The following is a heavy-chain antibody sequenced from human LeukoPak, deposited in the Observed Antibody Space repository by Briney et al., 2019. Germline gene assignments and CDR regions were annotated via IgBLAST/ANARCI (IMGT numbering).Heavy chain of an antibody. J-gene: IGHJ4*02. V-gene: IGHV3-7*03. CDR3: AREKFLEWYAVAGTFGYFDY. CDR1: GFTFSSYW. CDR2: IKQDGSEK. Sequence: GGSLRLSCAASGFTFSSYWMSWVRQVPGKGLEWVANIKQDGSEKYYVDSVKGRFTISRDNAKNSLYLQMNSLRAEDTAVYYCAREKFLEWYAVAGTFGYFDYWGQGTLVTVSS. D-gene: IGHD6-19*01.